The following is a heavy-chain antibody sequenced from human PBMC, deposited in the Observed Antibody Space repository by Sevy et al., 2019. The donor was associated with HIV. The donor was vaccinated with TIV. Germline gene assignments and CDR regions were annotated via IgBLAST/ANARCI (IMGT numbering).Heavy chain of an antibody. V-gene: IGHV3-33*01. CDR3: ARDKLLPFTVTMVRGALSYYFDS. Sequence: GGSLRLSCAASGFTFSSYGMHWVRQAPGKGLEWVAVIWYDGSSKYYADSVKGQFTVSRDNSKNTLYLQMNSLRAEDTAVYYCARDKLLPFTVTMVRGALSYYFDSWGQRTLVTVSS. CDR1: GFTFSSYG. J-gene: IGHJ4*02. CDR2: IWYDGSSK. D-gene: IGHD3-10*01.